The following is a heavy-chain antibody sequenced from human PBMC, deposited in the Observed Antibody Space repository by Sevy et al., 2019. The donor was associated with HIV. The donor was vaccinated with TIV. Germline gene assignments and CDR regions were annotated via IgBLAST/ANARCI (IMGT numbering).Heavy chain of an antibody. CDR1: GGSISSSSYF. CDR2: IYYSGYT. CDR3: ARVTIFEVTYPRYFDY. J-gene: IGHJ4*02. V-gene: IGHV4-39*01. D-gene: IGHD3-3*01. Sequence: SETLPLTCTVSGGSISSSSYFWGWIRQPPGKGLEWIGAIYYSGYTYYNPSLKSRVTISVDTSKNQFSLKLSSVTAADTAVYYCARVTIFEVTYPRYFDYWGQGTLVTVSS.